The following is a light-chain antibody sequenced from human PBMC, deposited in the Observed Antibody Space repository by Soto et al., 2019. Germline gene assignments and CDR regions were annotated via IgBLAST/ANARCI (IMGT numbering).Light chain of an antibody. Sequence: DIQMTQYHSTLSASVGDRVTFTCRASQSISSSLAWYQQKPAMAPKLLIYDASALPRGVPSRFSGSGSGTKFTLTIASLQPDDFATYYCQQYETFSGTFGPGTKV. J-gene: IGKJ1*01. CDR3: QQYETFSGT. CDR1: QSISSS. CDR2: DAS. V-gene: IGKV1-5*01.